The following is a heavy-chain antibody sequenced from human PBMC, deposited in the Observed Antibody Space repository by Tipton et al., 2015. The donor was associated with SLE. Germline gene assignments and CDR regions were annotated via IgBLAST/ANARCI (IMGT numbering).Heavy chain of an antibody. Sequence: TLSLTCTVSGGSISSHYWSWIRQPPGKGLEWIGYIYYSGSTNYNPSLKSRVTISVDTSKNQFSLKLSSVTAADTAVYYCARASYSSSWYDYWGQGTLVTVSS. CDR3: ARASYSSSWYDY. J-gene: IGHJ4*02. CDR1: GGSISSHY. CDR2: IYYSGST. D-gene: IGHD6-13*01. V-gene: IGHV4-59*11.